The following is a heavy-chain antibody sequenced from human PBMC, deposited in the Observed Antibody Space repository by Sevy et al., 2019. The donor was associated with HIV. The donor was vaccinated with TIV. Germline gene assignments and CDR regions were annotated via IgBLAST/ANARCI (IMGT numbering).Heavy chain of an antibody. J-gene: IGHJ4*02. CDR3: ARGPVRGFANSGYGY. Sequence: SETLSLTCAVYGGSFSGYYWSWIRQPPGKGLEWIGEINHSGSTNYNPSLKSRVTISVDTSKNQFSLKLSSVTAADTAVYYCARGPVRGFANSGYGYWGQGTLVTVS. CDR2: INHSGST. CDR1: GGSFSGYY. D-gene: IGHD3-22*01. V-gene: IGHV4-34*01.